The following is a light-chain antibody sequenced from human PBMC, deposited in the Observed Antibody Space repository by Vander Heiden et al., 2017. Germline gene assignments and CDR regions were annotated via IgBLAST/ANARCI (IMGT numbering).Light chain of an antibody. CDR2: EGM. V-gene: IGLV2-23*01. J-gene: IGLJ1*01. CDR1: SREGGSYNV. Sequence: QSALAPPSSVSGAPGQTITITCSGTSREGGSYNVGYRYQQHPGKAPKLIIYEGMNRPAGVSNRFSGSPSGNTASLTISGLQPEDEADYYCCSYVGSRVYVFGTGTKVTVL. CDR3: CSYVGSRVYV.